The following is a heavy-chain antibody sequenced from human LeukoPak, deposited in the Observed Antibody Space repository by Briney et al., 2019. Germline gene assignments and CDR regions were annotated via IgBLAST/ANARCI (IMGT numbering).Heavy chain of an antibody. CDR2: IHFSGST. J-gene: IGHJ4*02. Sequence: SETLSLTCTVSSGSISSNNYYWSWIRQPPGKGLECIGSIHFSGSTYYKPSLKSRVTISADTSKNQFSLKLSSLTAADTAVYYCARHGLYGDYYFDYWGQGTLVTVSS. CDR1: SGSISSNNYY. CDR3: ARHGLYGDYYFDY. D-gene: IGHD4-17*01. V-gene: IGHV4-39*01.